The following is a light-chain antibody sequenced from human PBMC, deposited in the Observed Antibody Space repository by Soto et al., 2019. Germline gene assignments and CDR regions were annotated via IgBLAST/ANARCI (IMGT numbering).Light chain of an antibody. CDR1: QSISSW. CDR2: KAS. Sequence: STLSASVGDRVTITCRASQSISSWLAWYQQKPGKAPKLLIYKASSLESGVPSRFSGSGSGTEFTLTISSLQPDDFATYYCQQYNSYSWTFGQGTKVDIK. J-gene: IGKJ1*01. V-gene: IGKV1-5*03. CDR3: QQYNSYSWT.